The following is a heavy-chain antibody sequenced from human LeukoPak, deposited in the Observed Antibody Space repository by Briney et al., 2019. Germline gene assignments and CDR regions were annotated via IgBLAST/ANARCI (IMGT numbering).Heavy chain of an antibody. CDR2: IYTGGST. CDR1: GFTVSSYY. J-gene: IGHJ6*02. D-gene: IGHD6-13*01. Sequence: GGSLSLSCAASGFTVSSYYMTWVRQAPGKGLEWVSVIYTGGSTYYADSVKGRLTISRDDSKNTVYLQMNSLRADDTAVYYCARDSSSSWSRNGMDVWGQGTTVTVSS. CDR3: ARDSSSSWSRNGMDV. V-gene: IGHV3-53*01.